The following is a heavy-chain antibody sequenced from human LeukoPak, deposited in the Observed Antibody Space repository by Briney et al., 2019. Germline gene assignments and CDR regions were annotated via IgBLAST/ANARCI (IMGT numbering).Heavy chain of an antibody. J-gene: IGHJ4*02. V-gene: IGHV3-30*02. D-gene: IGHD6-13*01. CDR2: TRGGG. CDR1: GFSLTGYD. Sequence: GGSLRLSCAASGFSLTGYDMHWARQTPDRGLEWVAFTRGGGYFAESVKGRFTISVDSSKNTLYLHMNSLRAEDTAIYYCAKDGQLGYWGQGTQVTVSS. CDR3: AKDGQLGY.